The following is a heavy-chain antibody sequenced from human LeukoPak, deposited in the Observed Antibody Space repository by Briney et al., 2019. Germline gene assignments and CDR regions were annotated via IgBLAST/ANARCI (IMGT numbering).Heavy chain of an antibody. CDR2: ISYDGSNK. CDR1: GFTFSSYG. V-gene: IGHV3-30*03. Sequence: SGRSLRLSCAASGFTFSSYGMHWVRQAPGKGLEWVAVISYDGSNKYYADSVKGRFTISRDNSKNTLYLQMNSLRAEDTAVYYCAREDYGDYFFSVQHWGQGTLVTVSS. CDR3: AREDYGDYFFSVQH. J-gene: IGHJ1*01. D-gene: IGHD4-17*01.